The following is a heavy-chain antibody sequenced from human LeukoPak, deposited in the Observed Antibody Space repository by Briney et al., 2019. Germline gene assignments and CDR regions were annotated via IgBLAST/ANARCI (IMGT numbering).Heavy chain of an antibody. V-gene: IGHV1-2*06. Sequence: GASVKVSCKASGYTFTGYYMHWVRQAPGQGLEWMGRINPNSGGTNYAQKFQGRVTMTRDTSISTAYMELSRLRSDDTAVYYCARDLGYSYGLGYWGQGTLVTVSS. D-gene: IGHD5-18*01. CDR2: INPNSGGT. CDR3: ARDLGYSYGLGY. CDR1: GYTFTGYY. J-gene: IGHJ4*02.